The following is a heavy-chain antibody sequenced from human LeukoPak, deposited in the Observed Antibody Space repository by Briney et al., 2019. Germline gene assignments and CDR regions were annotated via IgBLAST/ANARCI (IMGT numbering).Heavy chain of an antibody. CDR3: TKLSDCGDDCYDRPHWFDP. V-gene: IGHV4-59*08. D-gene: IGHD2-21*02. CDR1: GGSMTGYY. CDR2: VHSSGGT. J-gene: IGHJ5*02. Sequence: SETLSLTCTVSGGSMTGYYWAWIRQPPGKRLEWIGYVHSSGGTKYNPSLKSRVTVSIDMSRNHFSLNVRSVTAADTATHYCTKLSDCGDDCYDRPHWFDPWGQGRLVTVSS.